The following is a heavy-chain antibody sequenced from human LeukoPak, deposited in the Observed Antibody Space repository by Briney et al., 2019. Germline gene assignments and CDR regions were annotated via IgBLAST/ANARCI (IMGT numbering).Heavy chain of an antibody. CDR2: INHSGST. CDR3: ARLSPNIVVVVAATRGPFDY. V-gene: IGHV4-34*01. D-gene: IGHD2-15*01. J-gene: IGHJ4*02. Sequence: SETLSLTCAVYGGSFSGYYWSWIRQPPGKGLEWIGEINHSGSTNYNPSLKSRVTISVDTSKNQFSLKLSSVTAADTAVYYCARLSPNIVVVVAATRGPFDYWGQGTLVTVS. CDR1: GGSFSGYY.